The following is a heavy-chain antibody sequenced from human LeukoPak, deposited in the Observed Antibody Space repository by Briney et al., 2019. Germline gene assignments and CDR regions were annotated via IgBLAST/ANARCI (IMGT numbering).Heavy chain of an antibody. J-gene: IGHJ3*02. CDR1: GYSFTSYW. D-gene: IGHD3-22*01. CDR2: IYPGDSDT. V-gene: IGHV5-51*01. Sequence: GEALQISCKGSGYSFTSYWIGWVRRMPGKGLEWRGIIYPGDSDTRYSPSFQGQVTISADESISTAYLQWSSLKASDTAMYYCARDLSTYYYDSSGYSRDDAFDIWGQGTMVAVSS. CDR3: ARDLSTYYYDSSGYSRDDAFDI.